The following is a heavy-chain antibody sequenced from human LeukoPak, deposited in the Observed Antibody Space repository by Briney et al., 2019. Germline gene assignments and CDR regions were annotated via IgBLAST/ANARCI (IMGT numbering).Heavy chain of an antibody. Sequence: ASVKVSCKASGGTFSSYAISWVRQAPGQGLEWMGGIIPIFGTANYAQKFQGRVTMTRDMSTSTVYMELSSLRSEDTAVYYCARESKVATIWGPPPYYMDVWGKGTTVTVSS. J-gene: IGHJ6*03. V-gene: IGHV1-69*05. CDR3: ARESKVATIWGPPPYYMDV. CDR2: IIPIFGTA. D-gene: IGHD5-12*01. CDR1: GGTFSSYA.